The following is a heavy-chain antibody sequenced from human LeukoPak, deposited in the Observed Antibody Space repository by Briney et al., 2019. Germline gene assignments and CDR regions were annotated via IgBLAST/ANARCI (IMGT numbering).Heavy chain of an antibody. Sequence: PSGTLSLTCAVSGGSISSSNWWRWVRQPPGKGLEWIGEIYHSGSTNYNPSLKSRVTISVDKSKNQFSLKLSSVTAADTAVYYCARGMGQWPYPEYFQHWGQGTLVTVSS. J-gene: IGHJ1*01. D-gene: IGHD6-19*01. CDR3: ARGMGQWPYPEYFQH. V-gene: IGHV4-4*02. CDR2: IYHSGST. CDR1: GGSISSSNW.